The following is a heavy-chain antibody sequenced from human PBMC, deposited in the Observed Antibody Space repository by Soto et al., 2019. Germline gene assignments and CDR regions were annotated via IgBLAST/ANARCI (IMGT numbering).Heavy chain of an antibody. CDR1: GYSFTNYG. D-gene: IGHD6-19*01. CDR3: ARDRGVAPPVAGNTHYYYYMDV. J-gene: IGHJ6*03. Sequence: QDQLVQSGGEVKKPGASVKVSCKASGYSFTNYGITWVRQAPGQGFEWMGWISAYNGDTNYAQKLQGRVTMATDGSTSTAYLELRSLRSDDTAVYYCARDRGVAPPVAGNTHYYYYMDVWVKGTTVTVSS. V-gene: IGHV1-18*01. CDR2: ISAYNGDT.